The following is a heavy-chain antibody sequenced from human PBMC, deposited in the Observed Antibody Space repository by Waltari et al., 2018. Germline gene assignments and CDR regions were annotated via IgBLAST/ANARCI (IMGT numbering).Heavy chain of an antibody. CDR1: GYTFTNYG. CDR2: ISAYDGTT. D-gene: IGHD3-10*01. V-gene: IGHV1-18*04. Sequence: QGQLVQSGTEVKKPGASVKVSCKASGYTFTNYGTSWGRQAPGQGLEWMGRISAYDGTTKYAERLQGRVTMTTDTPTTTVYMELRSLRSDDTAVYYCARDRSGSGSYSYYFDYWGQGTLVTVSS. J-gene: IGHJ4*02. CDR3: ARDRSGSGSYSYYFDY.